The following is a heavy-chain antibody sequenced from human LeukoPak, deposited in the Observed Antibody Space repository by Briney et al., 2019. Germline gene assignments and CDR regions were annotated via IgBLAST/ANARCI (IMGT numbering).Heavy chain of an antibody. D-gene: IGHD6-13*01. CDR1: GDSISIYY. J-gene: IGHJ4*02. CDR3: ATGYSSTWYYFDY. CDR2: IYHSGST. V-gene: IGHV4-59*01. Sequence: SETLSLTCTVTGDSISIYYWSWIRQPPGEGLEWIGYIYHSGSTNYNPSLKSRVAISADTSKDQFSLKLASVTAADTDVYYCATGYSSTWYYFDYWGQGTLVTVSS.